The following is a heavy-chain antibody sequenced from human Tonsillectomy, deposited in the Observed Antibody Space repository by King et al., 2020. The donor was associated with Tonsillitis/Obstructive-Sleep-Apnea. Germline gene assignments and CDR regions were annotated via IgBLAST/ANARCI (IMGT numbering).Heavy chain of an antibody. D-gene: IGHD3-10*01. CDR2: IYYSGST. V-gene: IGHV4-59*08. J-gene: IGHJ5*02. CDR1: GGSISSYY. Sequence: VQLQESGPGLVKPSETLSLTCTVSGGSISSYYWSWIRQPPGKGLEWIGYIYYSGSTNYNPSLQSRVTISVDTSKNQFSLKLSSVTAADTAVYYCARHAALITAFDPWGQGTLVTVSS. CDR3: ARHAALITAFDP.